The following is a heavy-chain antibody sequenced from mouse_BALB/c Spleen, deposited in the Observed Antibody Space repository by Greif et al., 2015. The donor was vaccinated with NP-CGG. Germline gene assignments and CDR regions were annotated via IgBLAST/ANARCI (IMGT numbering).Heavy chain of an antibody. CDR2: INPYNGAT. CDR3: ARERLSAMDY. CDR1: GYSFTGYY. V-gene: IGHV1-31*01. J-gene: IGHJ4*01. Sequence: VQLQQPGPELVKPGASVKISCKASGYSFTGYYMHWVKQSHVKSLEWIGRINPYNGATSYNQNFKDKASLTVDKPSSTAYMELHSLTSEDSAVYYCARERLSAMDYWGQGTSVTVSS. D-gene: IGHD2-4*01.